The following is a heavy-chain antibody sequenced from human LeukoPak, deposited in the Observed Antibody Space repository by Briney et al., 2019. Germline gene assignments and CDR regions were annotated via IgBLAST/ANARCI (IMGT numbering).Heavy chain of an antibody. CDR3: ARATIADSSTYYIDY. D-gene: IGHD3-22*01. CDR2: ISYSGST. Sequence: PSETLSLTCTVSGGSISSYYWSWIRQPPGKGLEWIGYISYSGSTNFNPSLKSRVTISVDTSKNQFSLKLSSVTAADTAVYYCARATIADSSTYYIDYWGLGTLVTVSS. J-gene: IGHJ4*02. CDR1: GGSISSYY. V-gene: IGHV4-59*01.